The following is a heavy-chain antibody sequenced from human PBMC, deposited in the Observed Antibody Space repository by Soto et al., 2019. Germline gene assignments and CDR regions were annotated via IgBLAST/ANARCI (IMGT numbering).Heavy chain of an antibody. Sequence: GGSLRLSCAASGFTVSSNYMSWVRQAPGKGLEWVSVIYSGGSTYYADSVKGRFTISRDNSKNTLYLQMNSLRAEDTAVYYCASLGLRSWYFDYWGQGTLVTVSS. CDR1: GFTVSSNY. J-gene: IGHJ4*02. D-gene: IGHD5-12*01. CDR2: IYSGGST. V-gene: IGHV3-53*01. CDR3: ASLGLRSWYFDY.